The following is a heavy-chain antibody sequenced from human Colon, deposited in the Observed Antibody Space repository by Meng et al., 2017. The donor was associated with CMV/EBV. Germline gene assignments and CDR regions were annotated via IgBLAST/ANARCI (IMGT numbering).Heavy chain of an antibody. CDR1: GYTFTKYG. J-gene: IGHJ4*02. V-gene: IGHV1-18*01. D-gene: IGHD2-2*01. CDR3: VRVEPSAMAGDY. CDR2: ISPFNGIA. Sequence: ASVKVSCKTSGYTFTKYGVSWVRQAPGQGPEWMGWISPFNGIALYAPRYQGRVTMTSDTSTTTAHMELRSLTSDDTAVHYCVRVEPSAMAGDYWGQGTLVTVSS.